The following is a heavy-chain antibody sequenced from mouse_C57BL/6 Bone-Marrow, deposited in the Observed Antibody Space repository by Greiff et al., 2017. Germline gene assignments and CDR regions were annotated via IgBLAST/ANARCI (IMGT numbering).Heavy chain of an antibody. CDR2: IYPGSGST. J-gene: IGHJ4*01. V-gene: IGHV1-55*01. Sequence: QVQLQQPGAELVKPGASVKMSCKASGYTFTSYWITWVKQRPGQGLEWIGDIYPGSGSTNYNEKFKSKATLTVDTSSSTAYMQLSSLTSEDSAVYYCAREPYYYAMDYWGQGTSVPVSS. CDR3: AREPYYYAMDY. CDR1: GYTFTSYW.